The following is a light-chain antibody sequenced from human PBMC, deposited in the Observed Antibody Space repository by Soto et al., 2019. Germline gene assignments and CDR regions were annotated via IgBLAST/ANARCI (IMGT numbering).Light chain of an antibody. CDR1: QKISSF. CDR3: QQSYRTPHT. J-gene: IGKJ2*01. V-gene: IGKV1-39*01. Sequence: DIQMTQSPSSLSVSVGDRVTITCRASQKISSFLNWYQQTPGKAPKLLIYTTSTLQSGVPSRFSGSGSGTVFTLTISSLQPQDLVTYYCQQSYRTPHTFGRGTKVEIK. CDR2: TTS.